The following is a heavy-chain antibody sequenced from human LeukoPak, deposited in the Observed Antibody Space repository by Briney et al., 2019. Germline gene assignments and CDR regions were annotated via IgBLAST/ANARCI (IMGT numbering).Heavy chain of an antibody. Sequence: GASVKASCKASGYTFTGYYMHWVRQAPGQGLEWMGWINPNSGGTNYAQKFQGRVTMTRDTSISTAYMELSRLRSDDTAVYYCARGYYYDSSAYFDYWGQGTLVTVSS. D-gene: IGHD3-22*01. J-gene: IGHJ4*02. V-gene: IGHV1-2*02. CDR1: GYTFTGYY. CDR3: ARGYYYDSSAYFDY. CDR2: INPNSGGT.